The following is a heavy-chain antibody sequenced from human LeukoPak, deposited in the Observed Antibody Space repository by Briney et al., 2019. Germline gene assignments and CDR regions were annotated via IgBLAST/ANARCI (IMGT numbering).Heavy chain of an antibody. J-gene: IGHJ4*02. V-gene: IGHV3-74*01. CDR3: ARERGATVTH. CDR1: GFTFSSYW. CDR2: INSDGSIT. D-gene: IGHD4-17*01. Sequence: PGGSLRLSCAASGFTFSSYWKHWVRQAPGKGLVWVSRINSDGSITSYADSVKGRFTISRDNAKNTLYLQMNSLRDEDTAVYYCARERGATVTHWGQGTLVTVSS.